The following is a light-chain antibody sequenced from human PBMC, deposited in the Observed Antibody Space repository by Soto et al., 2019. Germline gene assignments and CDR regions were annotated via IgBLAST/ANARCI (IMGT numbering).Light chain of an antibody. J-gene: IGLJ1*01. CDR1: SSDVGGYNY. Sequence: QSVLTQPRSVSGSPGQSVTISCTGTSSDVGGYNYVSWYQQHPGKAPKLVIYGVTKRPSGVPDRFSGSKSGNTASLTISWLQADDEADYYCCSYAGSHYVFGTGTKVTVL. V-gene: IGLV2-11*01. CDR3: CSYAGSHYV. CDR2: GVT.